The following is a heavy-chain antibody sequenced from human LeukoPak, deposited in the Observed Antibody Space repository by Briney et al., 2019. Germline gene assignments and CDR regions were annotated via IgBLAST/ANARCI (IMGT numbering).Heavy chain of an antibody. J-gene: IGHJ3*02. V-gene: IGHV1-2*02. CDR2: INPKSGGV. Sequence: ASVKVSCKASGYTFTNYYMHWVRLAPGQGLEWMGWINPKSGGVNYAQNFQGRVTMTRDTSISTAYMELQSLRSDDTAVYYCAKDLQWELPRGDAFDIWGQGTMVTVSS. D-gene: IGHD1-26*01. CDR1: GYTFTNYY. CDR3: AKDLQWELPRGDAFDI.